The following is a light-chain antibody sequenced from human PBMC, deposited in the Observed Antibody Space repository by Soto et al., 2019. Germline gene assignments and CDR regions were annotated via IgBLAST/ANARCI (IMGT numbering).Light chain of an antibody. CDR3: QQRSNWPLT. CDR1: QTVSSSS. CDR2: DAS. V-gene: IGKV3D-20*02. J-gene: IGKJ4*01. Sequence: PGERVSLSGMASQTVSSSSLTWCQQKPGQAPSLLIYDASNRATGIPARFSGSGSGTDFTLTISSLEPEDFAIYYCQQRSNWPLTFGGGTKVDNK.